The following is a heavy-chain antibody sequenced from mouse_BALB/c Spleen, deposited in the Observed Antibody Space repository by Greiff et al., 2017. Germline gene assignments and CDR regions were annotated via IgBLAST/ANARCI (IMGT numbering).Heavy chain of an antibody. D-gene: IGHD5-5*01. V-gene: IGHV2-2*02. Sequence: VKVVESGPGLVQPSQSLSITCTVSGFSLTSYGVHWVRQSPGKGLEWLGVIWSGGSTDYNAAFISRLSISKDNSKSQVFFKMNSLQANDTAIYYCARTLPYYYAMDYWGQGTSVTVSS. J-gene: IGHJ4*01. CDR3: ARTLPYYYAMDY. CDR2: IWSGGST. CDR1: GFSLTSYG.